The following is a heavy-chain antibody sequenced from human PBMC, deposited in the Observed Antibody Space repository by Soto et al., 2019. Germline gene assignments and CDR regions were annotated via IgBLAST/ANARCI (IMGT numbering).Heavy chain of an antibody. V-gene: IGHV1-69*06. CDR3: ARDGGARPYNWFDP. CDR2: IIPIFGTA. J-gene: IGHJ5*02. D-gene: IGHD6-6*01. Sequence: SVKVSCKASGGTFSSYAISWVRQAPGQGLEWMGGIIPIFGTANYAQKFQGRVTITADKSTSTAYMELGSLRSEDTAVYYCARDGGARPYNWFDPWGQGTLVTVSS. CDR1: GGTFSSYA.